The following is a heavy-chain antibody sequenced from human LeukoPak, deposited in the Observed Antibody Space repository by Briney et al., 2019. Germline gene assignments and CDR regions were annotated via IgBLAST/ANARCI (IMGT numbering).Heavy chain of an antibody. J-gene: IGHJ4*02. CDR1: GYTFTGYY. CDR2: INPNSGGT. Sequence: GASVKVSCKASGYTFTGYYIHWVRQAPGQGLEWVGWINPNSGGTNYTQKFQGRVTMTRDTSISTAYMELTSLRSDDAAVYYCATPSRPGSGSYSFIHWGQGTLVTVSS. V-gene: IGHV1-2*02. CDR3: ATPSRPGSGSYSFIH. D-gene: IGHD3-10*01.